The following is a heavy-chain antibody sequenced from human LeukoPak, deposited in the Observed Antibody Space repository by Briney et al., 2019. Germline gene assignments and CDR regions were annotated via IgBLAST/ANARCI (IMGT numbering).Heavy chain of an antibody. CDR2: INHSGST. J-gene: IGHJ4*02. CDR3: ARHPDYGGSDY. Sequence: SETLSLTCAVYGGSFSGYYWSWIRRPPGKGLEWIGEINHSGSTNYNPSLKSRVTISVDTSKNQFSLKLSSVTAADTAVYYCARHPDYGGSDYWGQGTLVTVSS. CDR1: GGSFSGYY. D-gene: IGHD4-23*01. V-gene: IGHV4-34*01.